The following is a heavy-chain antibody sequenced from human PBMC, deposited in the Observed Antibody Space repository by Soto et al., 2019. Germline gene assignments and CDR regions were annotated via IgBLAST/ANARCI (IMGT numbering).Heavy chain of an antibody. V-gene: IGHV1-8*01. D-gene: IGHD3-10*01. CDR2: VNPNNGDT. J-gene: IGHJ4*02. CDR3: AKVSRKGSAIDFDY. CDR1: GYTFSNYD. Sequence: QVQLVQSGAELKKPGASVKVSCKASGYTFSNYDMNWVRQATGQGPEWIGWVNPNNGDTGYAQKFQCRVTLTTDISTTTAHMEPTSLRSEDTAIYSCAKVSRKGSAIDFDYWGQGTLITVSS.